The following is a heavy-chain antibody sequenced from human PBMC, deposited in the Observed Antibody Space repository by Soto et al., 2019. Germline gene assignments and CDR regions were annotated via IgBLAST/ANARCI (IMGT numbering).Heavy chain of an antibody. Sequence: QLQLQESGPGLVKPSETLSLTCTVSGGSISSSSYYWGWIRQPPGKGLEWIGSIYYSGSTYYNPSLKSRVTISVDTSKNQFSLKLSSVTAADTAVYYCARLNPFPEAYYYGSGSWEGGMDVWGQGTTVTVSS. CDR2: IYYSGST. D-gene: IGHD3-10*01. J-gene: IGHJ6*02. V-gene: IGHV4-39*01. CDR3: ARLNPFPEAYYYGSGSWEGGMDV. CDR1: GGSISSSSYY.